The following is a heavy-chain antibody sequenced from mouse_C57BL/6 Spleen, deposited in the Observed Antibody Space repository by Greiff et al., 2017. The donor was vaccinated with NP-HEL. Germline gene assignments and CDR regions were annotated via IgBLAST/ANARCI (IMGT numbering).Heavy chain of an antibody. Sequence: DVMLVESGGDLVKPGGSLKLSCAASGFTFSSYGMSWVRQTPDKRLEWVATISSGGSYTYYPDSVKGRFTISRANAKHPLYLLMSSLTSEDTARYYCARQGSHYWGKGTTLTVSS. CDR1: GFTFSSYG. V-gene: IGHV5-6*02. J-gene: IGHJ2*01. CDR2: ISSGGSYT. D-gene: IGHD6-1*01. CDR3: ARQGSHY.